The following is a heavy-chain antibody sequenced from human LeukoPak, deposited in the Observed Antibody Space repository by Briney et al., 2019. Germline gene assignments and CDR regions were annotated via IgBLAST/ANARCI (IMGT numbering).Heavy chain of an antibody. CDR1: GFTFSSYA. D-gene: IGHD6-19*01. V-gene: IGHV3-23*01. Sequence: GGSLRLSCAASGFTFSSYAMSWVRQAPGKGLEWVSAISGSGGSTYYADSVKGRFTISRDNSKNTLYLQTNSLRAEDTAVYYCAKQKYSSGWSHFDYWGQGTLVTVSS. CDR3: AKQKYSSGWSHFDY. CDR2: ISGSGGST. J-gene: IGHJ4*02.